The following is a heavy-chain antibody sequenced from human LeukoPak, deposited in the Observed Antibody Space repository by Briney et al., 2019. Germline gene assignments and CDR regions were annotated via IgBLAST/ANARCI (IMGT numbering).Heavy chain of an antibody. D-gene: IGHD6-13*01. CDR3: ALSGYSSSWYGYYFDY. CDR1: GFTFAEYT. J-gene: IGHJ4*02. Sequence: PGGSLRLSCAASGFTFAEYTMHWVRQAPGKGLEWVANIKQDGSEKYYVDSVKGRFTISRDNAKNSLYLQMNSLRAEDTAVYYCALSGYSSSWYGYYFDYWGQGTLVTVSS. CDR2: IKQDGSEK. V-gene: IGHV3-7*01.